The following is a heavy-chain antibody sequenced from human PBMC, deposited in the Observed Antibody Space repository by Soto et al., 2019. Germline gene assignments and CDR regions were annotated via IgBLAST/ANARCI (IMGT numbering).Heavy chain of an antibody. CDR1: GGSISSSSYY. CDR2: IYYSGST. V-gene: IGHV4-39*01. Sequence: ETLSLTCTVSGGSISSSSYYWGWIRKPPGKGLEWIGSIYYSGSTYYNPSLKSRVTISVDTSKNQFSLKLSSVTAADTAVYYCAGWRGYSYGPTGYYFDYWGQGTLVTVSS. J-gene: IGHJ4*02. D-gene: IGHD5-18*01. CDR3: AGWRGYSYGPTGYYFDY.